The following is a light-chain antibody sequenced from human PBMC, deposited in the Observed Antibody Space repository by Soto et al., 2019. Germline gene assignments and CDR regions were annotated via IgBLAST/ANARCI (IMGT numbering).Light chain of an antibody. J-gene: IGLJ1*01. Sequence: QSALTQPPSASGSPGQSVTISCTGTRSDVGRYNYVSWYQQHPGKAPKLMSSEVNKRASGVPDRFYGSQSGNTASLTVSGLQAEHEAYYYCSSYAGTPFVFVTGTKLTAL. V-gene: IGLV2-8*01. CDR3: SSYAGTPFV. CDR2: EVN. CDR1: RSDVGRYNY.